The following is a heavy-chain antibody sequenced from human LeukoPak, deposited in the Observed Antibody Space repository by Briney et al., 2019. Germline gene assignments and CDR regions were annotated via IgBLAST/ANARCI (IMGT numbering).Heavy chain of an antibody. D-gene: IGHD6-13*01. CDR1: GYTFSSYG. V-gene: IGHV1-18*01. CDR2: ITAYNGNT. CDR3: ARVNGVSSSSWSDPFDI. Sequence: ASVKVSCKASGYTFSSYGISWERQAPGQGLEWMGWITAYNGNTSYAQEFQGRVTMTTDTSTSTACMELRSLRSDDTAIYYCARVNGVSSSSWSDPFDIWGQGTMVTVSS. J-gene: IGHJ3*02.